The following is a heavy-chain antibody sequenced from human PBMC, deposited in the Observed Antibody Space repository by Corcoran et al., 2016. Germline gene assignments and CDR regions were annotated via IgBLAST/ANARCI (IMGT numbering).Heavy chain of an antibody. CDR1: GGTSSSYA. CDR2: IIPIFGTA. D-gene: IGHD2-15*01. J-gene: IGHJ4*02. V-gene: IGHV1-69*01. CDR3: ARVPYGSGGSCDWKDYFYY. Sequence: QVQMVQSGAEVKKPGSSVKVCCKASGGTSSSYAISWVRQAHGQGLEWMGGIIPIFGTANYAQKFQGRVTITAAESTSTAYKELSSLRSADTAGYYCARVPYGSGGSCDWKDYFYYCGQGTLVTVSS.